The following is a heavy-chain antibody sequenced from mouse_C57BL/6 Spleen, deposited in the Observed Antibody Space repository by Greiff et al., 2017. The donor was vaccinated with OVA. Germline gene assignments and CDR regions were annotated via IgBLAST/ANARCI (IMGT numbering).Heavy chain of an antibody. CDR1: GFTFSDYG. CDR3: ARSYALASGRYFDY. J-gene: IGHJ2*01. CDR2: ISSGSSTI. V-gene: IGHV5-17*01. D-gene: IGHD1-1*01. Sequence: EVMLVESGGGLVKPGGSLKLSCAASGFTFSDYGMHWVRQAPEKGLEWVAYISSGSSTIYYADTVKGRFTISRDNAKNTLFLQMTSLRSEDTAMYYCARSYALASGRYFDYWGQGTTLTVSS.